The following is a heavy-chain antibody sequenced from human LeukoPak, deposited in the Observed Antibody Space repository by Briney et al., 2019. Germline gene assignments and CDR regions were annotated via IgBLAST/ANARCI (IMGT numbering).Heavy chain of an antibody. Sequence: ASVKVSCKASGYTFTDYYIHWVRQAPGQGLEWMGIINPGGRSTSYAQKFQGRVTMTRDTSTSTVYMELSSLRSEDTAVYYCAREISPIQLHLWGSAFDYWGQGTLVTVSS. J-gene: IGHJ4*02. CDR1: GYTFTDYY. CDR2: INPGGRST. D-gene: IGHD5-24*01. CDR3: AREISPIQLHLWGSAFDY. V-gene: IGHV1-46*01.